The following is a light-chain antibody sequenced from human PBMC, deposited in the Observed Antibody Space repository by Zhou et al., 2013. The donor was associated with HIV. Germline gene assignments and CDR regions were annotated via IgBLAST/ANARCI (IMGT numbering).Light chain of an antibody. V-gene: IGKV3-20*01. Sequence: IVLTQSPVTLSLSPGEGVTLSCRASQSVDTRLAWYQQRPGQAPRLLIYDTSKRATGIPARFSGSGSGTDFTLTISRLEPEDFAVYYCQQYGSSPPETFGQGTKVEIK. CDR2: DTS. J-gene: IGKJ1*01. CDR1: QSVDTR. CDR3: QQYGSSPPET.